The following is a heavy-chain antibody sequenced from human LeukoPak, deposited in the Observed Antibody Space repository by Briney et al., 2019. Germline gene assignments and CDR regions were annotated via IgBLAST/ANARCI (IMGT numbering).Heavy chain of an antibody. CDR3: ARWGLTTDFWMGG. CDR1: GYTFSSND. D-gene: IGHD3-3*01. CDR2: MNPNSSNT. V-gene: IGHV1-8*01. Sequence: GASVKVSCKASGYTFSSNDINWVRQATGQGLEWMGWMNPNSSNTGYAQKFQGRVTMTRNTSISTAYMELSSLRSEDTAVYYCARWGLTTDFWMGGWGQGTLVTVSS. J-gene: IGHJ4*02.